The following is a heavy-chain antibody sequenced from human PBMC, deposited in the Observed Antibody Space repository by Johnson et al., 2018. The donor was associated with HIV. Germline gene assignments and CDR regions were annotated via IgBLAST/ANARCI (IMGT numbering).Heavy chain of an antibody. V-gene: IGHV3-30*03. Sequence: QVQLVESGGGVVQPGRSLRLSCVVSGFTFSSYGMHWVRQAPGKGLEWVAVISYDGSNKYYADSVKGRFTISRDNSKNTLYLQMNILRSEDTAVYYCARDPHIVVVTIIDTTMNAFDIWGQGTMVTVSS. CDR1: GFTFSSYG. CDR2: ISYDGSNK. J-gene: IGHJ3*02. CDR3: ARDPHIVVVTIIDTTMNAFDI. D-gene: IGHD2-21*02.